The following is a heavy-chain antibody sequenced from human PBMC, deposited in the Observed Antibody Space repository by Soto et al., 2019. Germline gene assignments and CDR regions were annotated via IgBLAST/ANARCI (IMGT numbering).Heavy chain of an antibody. CDR1: GYTFTGYY. J-gene: IGHJ5*02. V-gene: IGHV1-2*04. Sequence: ASVKVSCKASGYTFTGYYMHWVRQAPGQGLEWMGWINPNSGGTNYAQKFQGWVTMTRDTSISTAYMELSRLRADDTAVYYCASDLRPYYVFWSGYEAAGNGFEPWGQGTLVTVSS. CDR2: INPNSGGT. CDR3: ASDLRPYYVFWSGYEAAGNGFEP. D-gene: IGHD3-3*01.